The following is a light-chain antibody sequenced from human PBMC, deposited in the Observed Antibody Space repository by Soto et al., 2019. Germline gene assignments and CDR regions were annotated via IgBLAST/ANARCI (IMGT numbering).Light chain of an antibody. CDR3: IQDFISPLT. CDR2: ATS. CDR1: QGIRGD. J-gene: IGKJ1*01. Sequence: AIQMTQSPSSLSASLGDRVTITCRASQGIRGDLGWYQQKPGKAPKLLISATSTLQSGVPSRFSGRGSGTNFTLTISSLQPEDFATYHCIQDFISPLTVGQGTKVDIK. V-gene: IGKV1-6*01.